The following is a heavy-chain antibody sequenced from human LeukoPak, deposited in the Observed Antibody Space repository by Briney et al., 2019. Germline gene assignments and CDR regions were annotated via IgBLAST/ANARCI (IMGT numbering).Heavy chain of an antibody. J-gene: IGHJ4*02. CDR3: ARRKFYSSGWPY. CDR2: INHSGST. D-gene: IGHD6-19*01. CDR1: GGSFSGYY. V-gene: IGHV4-34*01. Sequence: PSETLSLTCAVYGGSFSGYYWSWIRQPPGKGLEWIGEINHSGSTNYNPSLKSRVTISVDTSKNQFSLKLSSVTAADTAVYYCARRKFYSSGWPYWGQGTLVTVSS.